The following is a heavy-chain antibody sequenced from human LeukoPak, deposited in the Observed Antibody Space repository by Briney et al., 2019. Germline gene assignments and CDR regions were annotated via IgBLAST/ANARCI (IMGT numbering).Heavy chain of an antibody. J-gene: IGHJ4*02. CDR2: FDPEDGET. D-gene: IGHD1-26*01. CDR1: GYTLTELS. CDR3: ATVFPPGQSFRL. V-gene: IGHV1-24*01. Sequence: ASVKVSCKVSGYTLTELSMHWVRQAPGKGLEWMGGFDPEDGETIYAQKFQGRVTMTEDTSTDTAYMELSSLRSEDTAVYYCATVFPPGQSFRLWGQGTLVTVSS.